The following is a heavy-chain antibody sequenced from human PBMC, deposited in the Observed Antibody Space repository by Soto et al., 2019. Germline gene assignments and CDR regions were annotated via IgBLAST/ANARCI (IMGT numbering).Heavy chain of an antibody. V-gene: IGHV4-39*01. D-gene: IGHD4-4*01. CDR3: ERHPAPSVTYFYAMDV. J-gene: IGHJ6*02. CDR2: IYYSDTT. Sequence: AETLSLTCTVSVGTVSISSFFWACIGQSTGKELEWIGGIYYSDTTYYNPYHKTGVTTSVDTSKSQFTLKVSSVTAADTAVYYGERHPAPSVTYFYAMDVWGQGTTVTVSS. CDR1: VGTVSISSFF.